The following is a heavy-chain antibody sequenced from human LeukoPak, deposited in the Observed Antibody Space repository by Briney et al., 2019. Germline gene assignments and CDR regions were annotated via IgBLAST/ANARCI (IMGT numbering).Heavy chain of an antibody. CDR1: GGTFSSYT. CDR2: IIPTLGIA. Sequence: GASVKVSCKASGGTFSSYTISWVRQAPGQGLEWMGRIIPTLGIANYAQKFQGRVTITADKSTSTAYMELSSLRSEDTAVYYCARDMGIIAAAAAFDYWGQGTLVTVSS. V-gene: IGHV1-69*04. D-gene: IGHD6-13*01. CDR3: ARDMGIIAAAAAFDY. J-gene: IGHJ4*02.